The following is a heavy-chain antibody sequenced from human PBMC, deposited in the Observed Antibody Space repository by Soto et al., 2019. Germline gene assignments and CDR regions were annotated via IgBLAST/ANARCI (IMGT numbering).Heavy chain of an antibody. V-gene: IGHV3-30*18. CDR2: ISYDGSNK. CDR3: AKNTIGFGELSWEVEGYFDY. J-gene: IGHJ4*02. D-gene: IGHD3-10*01. Sequence: GGSLRLSCAASGFTFSSYGMHWVRQAPGKGLEWVAVISYDGSNKYYADSVKGRFTISRDNSKNTLYLQMNSLRAEDTAVYYCAKNTIGFGELSWEVEGYFDYWGQGTLVTVSS. CDR1: GFTFSSYG.